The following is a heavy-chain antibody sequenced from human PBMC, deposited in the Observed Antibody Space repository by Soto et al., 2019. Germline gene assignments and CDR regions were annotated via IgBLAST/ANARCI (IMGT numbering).Heavy chain of an antibody. Sequence: EVQLVESGGGWVQPGRSLRLSCAVSGFTFDDYAMHWVRQAPGEGLEWVSGISWNSGAIGYADSVKGRFTVLRDNVKSTLYLQMNSLRTEDTALYYCAKAMGPDWLARLDCWGQGTLVTVSS. V-gene: IGHV3-9*01. CDR2: ISWNSGAI. J-gene: IGHJ4*02. CDR3: AKAMGPDWLARLDC. D-gene: IGHD3-9*01. CDR1: GFTFDDYA.